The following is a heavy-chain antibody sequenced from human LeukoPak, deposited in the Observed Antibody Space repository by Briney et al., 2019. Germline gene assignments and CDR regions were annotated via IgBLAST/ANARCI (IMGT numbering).Heavy chain of an antibody. J-gene: IGHJ4*02. D-gene: IGHD3-22*01. CDR1: GGSISSYY. V-gene: IGHV4-4*07. CDR2: IYTSGST. CDR3: ARAPYDSSGYTFDY. Sequence: NPSETLSLTCTVSGGSISSYYWSWIRQPAGKGLEWIGRIYTSGSTNYNPSLKSRVTISVDTSKNQFSLKLSSVTAADTAVYYCARAPYDSSGYTFDYWGQGTLVTVSS.